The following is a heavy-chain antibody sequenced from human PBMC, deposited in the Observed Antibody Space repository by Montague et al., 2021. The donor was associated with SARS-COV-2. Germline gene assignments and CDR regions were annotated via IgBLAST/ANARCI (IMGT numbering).Heavy chain of an antibody. J-gene: IGHJ4*02. CDR2: LSGSGGSP. CDR3: AKDKGVAYYFDH. V-gene: IGHV3-23*01. Sequence: SLRLSCAASGITFSNYAMSWVRQAPGKGLEWVSALSGSGGSPYYADSVKGRFTISRDNSKNTLYLQMNSLRAGDTAVYYCAKDKGVAYYFDHWGQGTLVTVSS. CDR1: GITFSNYA. D-gene: IGHD2-15*01.